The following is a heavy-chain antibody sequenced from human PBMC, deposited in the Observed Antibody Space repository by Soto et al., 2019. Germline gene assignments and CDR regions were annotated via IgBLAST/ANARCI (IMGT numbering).Heavy chain of an antibody. Sequence: QVQLVQSGAEVKKPGASVKVSCKASGYTFTSYDINWVRQAIGQGLEWMGWMNPNSGNTGYAQKFQGRVTMTRNTSISTAYMELSSLRSEDTAVYYCARGARATGDYGMDVWGQGTTVTVSS. CDR1: GYTFTSYD. V-gene: IGHV1-8*01. CDR2: MNPNSGNT. J-gene: IGHJ6*02. CDR3: ARGARATGDYGMDV.